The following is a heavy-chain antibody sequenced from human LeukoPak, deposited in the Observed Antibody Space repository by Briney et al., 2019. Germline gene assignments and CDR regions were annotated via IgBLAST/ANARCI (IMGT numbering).Heavy chain of an antibody. CDR3: ARDSGSYYFDY. CDR1: GFTFSSYG. V-gene: IGHV3-33*01. CDR2: IWYDGSNK. D-gene: IGHD1-26*01. J-gene: IGHJ4*02. Sequence: GGSLRLSCAASGFTFSSYGMHWVRQAPGKGLKWVAVIWYDGSNKYYADSVKGRFTISRDNSKNTLYLQMNSLRAEDTAVYYCARDSGSYYFDYWGQGTLVTVSS.